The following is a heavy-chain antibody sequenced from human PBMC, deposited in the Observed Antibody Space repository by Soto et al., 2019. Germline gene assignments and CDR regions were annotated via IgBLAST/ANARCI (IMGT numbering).Heavy chain of an antibody. CDR2: IKSKVDGGTT. D-gene: IGHD2-2*01. V-gene: IGHV3-15*01. CDR3: TTVGYCTSTACYAFDT. CDR1: GFTFNNAW. J-gene: IGHJ4*02. Sequence: GGSLRLSCAASGFTFNNAWMTWVRQAPGKGLEWIGLIKSKVDGGTTHYAAPVKGRFTISRDGSKKILYLQMNSLKSEDTGIYFCTTVGYCTSTACYAFDTWGQGTLVTVSS.